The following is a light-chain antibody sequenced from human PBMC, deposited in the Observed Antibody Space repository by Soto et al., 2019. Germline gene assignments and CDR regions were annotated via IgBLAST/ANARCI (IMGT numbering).Light chain of an antibody. CDR3: QQYNDWPIT. V-gene: IGKV3-15*01. CDR2: AAS. CDR1: QSVSSN. Sequence: EVVLTQSPVTLSLSPGERATLSCRASQSVSSNLAWYQQKPGQAPRLLMYAASTRATGIPARFSGSGSGTEFTLTISSLQSEDFAVYYCQQYNDWPITFDQGTRLEIK. J-gene: IGKJ5*01.